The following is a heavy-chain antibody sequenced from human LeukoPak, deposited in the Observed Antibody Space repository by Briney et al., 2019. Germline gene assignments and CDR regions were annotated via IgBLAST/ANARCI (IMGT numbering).Heavy chain of an antibody. J-gene: IGHJ6*03. CDR3: ARHDPSGSYYYYYYMDV. CDR2: IYSSGST. Sequence: SETLSLTCTVSGGSISSNFWTWIRQPAGKGLEWIGRIYSSGSTSYNPSLKSRVTISVDTSTSQLSLKLTSVTAADTAVYYCARHDPSGSYYYYYYMDVWGKGTTVTVSS. D-gene: IGHD1-26*01. CDR1: GGSISSNF. V-gene: IGHV4-4*07.